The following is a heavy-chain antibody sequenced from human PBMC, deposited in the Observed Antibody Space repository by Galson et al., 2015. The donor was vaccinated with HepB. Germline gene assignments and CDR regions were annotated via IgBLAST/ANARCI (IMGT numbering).Heavy chain of an antibody. V-gene: IGHV4-39*07. CDR2: IYYSGST. D-gene: IGHD6-13*01. CDR1: GGSISSSSYY. J-gene: IGHJ4*02. Sequence: TLSLTCTVSGGSISSSSYYWGWIRQPPGKGLEWIGSIYYSGSTYYNPSLKSRVTISVDTSKNQFSLKLSSVTAADTAVYYCARDEPQIAAAASNWGQGTLVTVSS. CDR3: ARDEPQIAAAASN.